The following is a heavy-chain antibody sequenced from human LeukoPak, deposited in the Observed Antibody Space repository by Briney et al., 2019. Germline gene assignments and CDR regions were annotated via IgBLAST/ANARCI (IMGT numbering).Heavy chain of an antibody. V-gene: IGHV3-23*01. Sequence: GGSLRLSCAASGFTFSSYSMNWVRQAPGKGLEWVSGISPNGVITYYADSVKGRFTISRDNSKGTVYLQMNSLRPEDTAVYYCAKDDAWLQYGNWGRGTLVTVSS. CDR1: GFTFSSYS. CDR3: AKDDAWLQYGN. CDR2: ISPNGVIT. D-gene: IGHD5-24*01. J-gene: IGHJ4*02.